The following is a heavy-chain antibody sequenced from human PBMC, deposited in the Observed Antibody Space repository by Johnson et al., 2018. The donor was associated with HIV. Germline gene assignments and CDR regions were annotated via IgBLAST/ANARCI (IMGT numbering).Heavy chain of an antibody. CDR1: GFTFSRYA. CDR3: ASQYSGSYNGLKLFDI. Sequence: VQLVESGGGVVQPGRSLRLSCAASGFTFSRYAMHWVRQAPGKGLEWVAVISYDGSNKYYADSVKGRFTISRDNAKKSLYLQMNSLRAEDTAVYYCASQYSGSYNGLKLFDIWGQGTMVIVSS. J-gene: IGHJ3*02. V-gene: IGHV3-30*04. CDR2: ISYDGSNK. D-gene: IGHD1-26*01.